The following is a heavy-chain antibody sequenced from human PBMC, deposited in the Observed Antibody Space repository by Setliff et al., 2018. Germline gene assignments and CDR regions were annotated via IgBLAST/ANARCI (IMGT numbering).Heavy chain of an antibody. J-gene: IGHJ5*02. CDR3: ARDGVLYSGSYYP. Sequence: PSETLSLTCTVSGDSISSDDYYWGWIRQPPGKGLEWIGSIYYSGSTYYNPSLKSRVTISVDTSKNQFSLKLSSVTAADTAVYYCARDGVLYSGSYYPWGQGTLVTVSS. D-gene: IGHD1-26*01. CDR1: GDSISSDDYY. V-gene: IGHV4-39*07. CDR2: IYYSGST.